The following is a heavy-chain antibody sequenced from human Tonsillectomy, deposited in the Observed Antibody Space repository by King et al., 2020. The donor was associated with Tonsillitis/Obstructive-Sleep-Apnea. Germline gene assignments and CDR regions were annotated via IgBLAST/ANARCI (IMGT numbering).Heavy chain of an antibody. V-gene: IGHV7-4-1*02. J-gene: IGHJ6*03. CDR2: INTNTGNP. CDR1: GYTFTTYA. D-gene: IGHD2-2*02. Sequence: VQLVESGSELKKPGASVKVSCKASGYTFTTYAMNWVRQAPGQGLEWMGWINTNTGNPTYAQGFTGRFVFSLDTSVSTAYLQISSLKAEDTAMYYCARAGGVVPIAIRGERVYSYYYLDVWGKGTTVTVSS. CDR3: ARAGGVVPIAIRGERVYSYYYLDV.